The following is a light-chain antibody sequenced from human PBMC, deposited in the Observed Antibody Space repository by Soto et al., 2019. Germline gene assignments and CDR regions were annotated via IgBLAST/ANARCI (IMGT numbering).Light chain of an antibody. CDR1: SSNIGNNG. V-gene: IGLV1-36*01. CDR3: AAWDDSLNAVV. Sequence: QSVLTQPPSVSEAPRQRVTISCSGSSSNIGNNGVNWYQQFPGKAPKLLIYYDDLLPSGVSDRFSGSKSGTSASLAISGLQSEDEAEYYCAAWDDSLNAVVFGGGTKLTVL. CDR2: YDD. J-gene: IGLJ2*01.